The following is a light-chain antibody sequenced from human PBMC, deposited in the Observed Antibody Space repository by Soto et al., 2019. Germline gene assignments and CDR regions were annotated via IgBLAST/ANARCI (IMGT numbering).Light chain of an antibody. CDR1: SSDVGGFKF. CDR3: NSYTSRSTLDV. J-gene: IGLJ1*01. CDR2: EVS. Sequence: QSALTQPASVSGFPGQSITISCTGTSSDVGGFKFVSWYRQHPGKAPKLMIYEVSYRPSGVSNRFSGSKSGNTASLTISGLQAEDEADYYCNSYTSRSTLDVFGTGTKVTVL. V-gene: IGLV2-14*01.